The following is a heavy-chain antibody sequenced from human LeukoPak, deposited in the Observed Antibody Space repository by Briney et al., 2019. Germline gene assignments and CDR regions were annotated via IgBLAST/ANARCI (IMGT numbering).Heavy chain of an antibody. Sequence: GGSLRLSCAASGFTFGDYAMHWVRQAPGKGLEWVSGINCNSNSIGYADSVKGRFTISRDNSKNTLYLQMNSLRAEDTAVYYCARPSYYDSSGAPDYWGQGTLVTVSS. V-gene: IGHV3-9*01. CDR2: INCNSNSI. D-gene: IGHD3-22*01. CDR3: ARPSYYDSSGAPDY. CDR1: GFTFGDYA. J-gene: IGHJ4*02.